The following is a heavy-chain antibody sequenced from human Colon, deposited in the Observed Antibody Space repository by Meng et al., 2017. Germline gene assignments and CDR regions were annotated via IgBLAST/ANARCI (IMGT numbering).Heavy chain of an antibody. D-gene: IGHD4-17*01. Sequence: VLLQESGTGVVRPSETLSLPFTVSRASVSSDSHYWGWIRQSPGKGLEWIGYIYYTGNTNYNPSLASRVSMSLDTSKNHFSLHLTSVTAADTAIYYCARVNGDFDEAWFDPWGQGTLVTVSS. CDR2: IYYTGNT. V-gene: IGHV4-61*03. CDR1: RASVSSDSHY. J-gene: IGHJ5*02. CDR3: ARVNGDFDEAWFDP.